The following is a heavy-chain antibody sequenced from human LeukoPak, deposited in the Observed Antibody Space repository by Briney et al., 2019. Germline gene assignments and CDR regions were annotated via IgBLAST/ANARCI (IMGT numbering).Heavy chain of an antibody. CDR3: ARRHCSGGSCYPHYLDF. Sequence: PSETLSRTCSVSGASIRSSYWTWIRQPPGKGLEWIGYIYYSGSTNYNPSLKSRVTISIDTSKNQFSLKLSSVTAADTAVYYCARRHCSGGSCYPHYLDFWGQGILVTVSS. J-gene: IGHJ4*02. CDR2: IYYSGST. CDR1: GASIRSSY. D-gene: IGHD2-15*01. V-gene: IGHV4-59*08.